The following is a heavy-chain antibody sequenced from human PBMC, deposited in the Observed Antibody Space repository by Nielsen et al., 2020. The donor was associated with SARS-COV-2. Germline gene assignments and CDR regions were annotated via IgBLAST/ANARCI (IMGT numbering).Heavy chain of an antibody. D-gene: IGHD7-27*01. CDR1: GFSVSSNY. Sequence: GESLKISCGASGFSVSSNYMSWVRQAAGKGLEWVSVIYSDDSASYADSVKGRFTVSRDNFKNMLFLQMNSLRAEDTGVYYCVRDNWGRMDVWGQGTTVTVSS. J-gene: IGHJ6*02. CDR2: IYSDDSA. V-gene: IGHV3-66*01. CDR3: VRDNWGRMDV.